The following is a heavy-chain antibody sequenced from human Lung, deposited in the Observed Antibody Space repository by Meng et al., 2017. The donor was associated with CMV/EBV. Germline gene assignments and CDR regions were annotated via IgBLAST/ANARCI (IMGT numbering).Heavy chain of an antibody. V-gene: IGHV4-4*02. J-gene: IGHJ4*02. CDR1: GGSMSSTNW. CDR2: IYHSGST. Sequence: QGQLQESGPGLGKPSGTLSLPCAVSGGSMSSTNWWSWVRPPPGKGLEWIGEIYHSGSTNYNPSLKRRVSISVDKSKNQFSLKLSSVTAADTAVYYCARADKVRFDYWGQGTLVTVSS. CDR3: ARADKVRFDY.